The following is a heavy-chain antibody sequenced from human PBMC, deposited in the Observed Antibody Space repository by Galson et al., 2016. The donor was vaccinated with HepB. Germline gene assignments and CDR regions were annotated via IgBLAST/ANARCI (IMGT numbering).Heavy chain of an antibody. J-gene: IGHJ4*02. V-gene: IGHV3-30*18. CDR1: GFTFSYRG. CDR2: DSMDGRRK. D-gene: IGHD3-10*02. CDR3: AKRNEDFPPVGCSVDS. Sequence: SLRLSCAASGFTFSYRGMHWVRQAPGKGLEWVAADSMDGRRKFYADSVKGRFTISRGNSNNMLFLQMNSLTADDTAFYYCAKRNEDFPPVGCSVDSWGQGTLVSVSS.